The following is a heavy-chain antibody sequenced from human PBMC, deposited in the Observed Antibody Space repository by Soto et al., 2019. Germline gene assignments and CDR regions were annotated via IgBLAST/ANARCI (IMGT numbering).Heavy chain of an antibody. D-gene: IGHD2-21*02. J-gene: IGHJ4*02. CDR2: ISGYNGHT. CDR1: GYTFSTYG. CDR3: VRDPNCGGDCYPDY. Sequence: ASVKVSCKASGYTFSTYGFSWVRQAPGQGLEWMGWISGYNGHTNYAQKFQGRITVTTDTSTRTAYMELRSLRSDDTAMYYCVRDPNCGGDCYPDYWGPGTLVTVSS. V-gene: IGHV1-18*01.